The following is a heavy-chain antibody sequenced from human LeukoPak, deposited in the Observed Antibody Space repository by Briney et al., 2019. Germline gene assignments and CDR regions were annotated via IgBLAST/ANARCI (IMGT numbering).Heavy chain of an antibody. CDR3: AKDHGSYCSGGNCYGMNV. CDR2: ISDDGSKK. V-gene: IGHV3-30*18. Sequence: GTSLRLSCAASTFSFSAYGMHWVRQAPGKGLEWVAVISDDGSKKYYGDSVKGRFTIPRDNSKNTLYLQLNSLRVEDTAVYYCAKDHGSYCSGGNCYGMNVWGQGTTVTVSS. J-gene: IGHJ6*02. CDR1: TFSFSAYG. D-gene: IGHD2-15*01.